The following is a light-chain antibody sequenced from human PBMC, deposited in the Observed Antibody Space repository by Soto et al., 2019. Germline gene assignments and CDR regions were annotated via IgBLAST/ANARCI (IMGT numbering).Light chain of an antibody. Sequence: EIVMTQSPATLSVSPGERATLSCRASQSVSSTYLAWYQQKPGQAPRLLMYGASSRATGIPDRFSGSGSVTDFTLTISRLEPEDFAVYFCQQYGSSPRTFGQGTKVDIK. CDR1: QSVSSTY. V-gene: IGKV3-20*01. CDR3: QQYGSSPRT. J-gene: IGKJ1*01. CDR2: GAS.